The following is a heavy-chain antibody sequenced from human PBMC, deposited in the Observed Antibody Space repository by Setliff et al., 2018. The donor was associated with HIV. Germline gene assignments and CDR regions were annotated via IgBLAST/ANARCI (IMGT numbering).Heavy chain of an antibody. J-gene: IGHJ6*03. V-gene: IGHV4-34*01. CDR2: INHDRTT. CDR3: SRGSRQLTIFGVVFKTNYYFMDV. D-gene: IGHD3-3*01. CDR1: GGSFSGYY. Sequence: SETLSLTCAVYGGSFSGYYWSWIRQPPGKGLEWIGEINHDRTTNYNPSLKSRVTIPVDTSKNQFSLTLNSVTAADTAVYYCSRGSRQLTIFGVVFKTNYYFMDVWGKGTAVTVSS.